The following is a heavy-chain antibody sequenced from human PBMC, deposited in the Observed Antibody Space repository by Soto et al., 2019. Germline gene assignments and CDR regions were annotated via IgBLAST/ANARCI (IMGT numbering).Heavy chain of an antibody. D-gene: IGHD2-8*01. CDR3: ARIRCTNGVCYYWFDP. CDR2: ISAYNGNT. J-gene: IGHJ5*02. V-gene: IGHV1-18*04. Sequence: ASVKVSCKASGYTFTSYGISWVRQAPGQGLEWMGWISAYNGNTNYAQKLQGRVTMTTDTSTSTAYMELRSLRSDDTAVYYCARIRCTNGVCYYWFDPWGQGTLVTVS. CDR1: GYTFTSYG.